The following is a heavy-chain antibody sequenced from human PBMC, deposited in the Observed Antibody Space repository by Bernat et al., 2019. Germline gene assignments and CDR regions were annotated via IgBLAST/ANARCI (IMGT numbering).Heavy chain of an antibody. V-gene: IGHV3-7*01. CDR2: IKQDGTEK. CDR3: ARGFFGYCSGGSCYDYYYYYGMDV. D-gene: IGHD2-15*01. J-gene: IGHJ6*02. CDR1: GFTLSSYW. Sequence: EVQLVESGGGLVQPGGSLRLSCAASGFTLSSYWMTWVRQAPGKGLEWVANIKQDGTEKYFVDSVKGRFTISRDNAKHSLYLQMNRLRDEDTAVYYCARGFFGYCSGGSCYDYYYYYGMDVWGQGTTVTVSS.